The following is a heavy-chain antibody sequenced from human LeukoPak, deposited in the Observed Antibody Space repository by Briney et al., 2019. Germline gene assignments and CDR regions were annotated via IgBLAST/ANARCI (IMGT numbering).Heavy chain of an antibody. D-gene: IGHD3-22*01. V-gene: IGHV4-39*01. CDR2: IYYSGTT. CDR1: GGSISSSTYY. J-gene: IGHJ4*02. CDR3: AGSSGPLIGRSFDY. Sequence: SETLSLTCTVSGGSISSSTYYWGWIRQPPGKGLGWIGSIYYSGTTYYNPSLKSRVTISIDTSKNQFSLKLGSVTAADTAVYYCAGSSGPLIGRSFDYWGQGTLVTVSS.